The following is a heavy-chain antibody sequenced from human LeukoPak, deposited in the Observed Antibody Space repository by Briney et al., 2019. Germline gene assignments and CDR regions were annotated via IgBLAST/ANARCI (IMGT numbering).Heavy chain of an antibody. J-gene: IGHJ5*02. V-gene: IGHV1-69*04. Sequence: ASVKVSCKASGGTFSSYAISWVRQAPGQGLEWMGRIIPILGIANYAQKFQGRVTITADKSTSTAYMELSSLRSEDTAVYYCARSHTIALGDILTGNRRYNWFDPWGQGTLVTVSS. CDR2: IIPILGIA. D-gene: IGHD3-9*01. CDR1: GGTFSSYA. CDR3: ARSHTIALGDILTGNRRYNWFDP.